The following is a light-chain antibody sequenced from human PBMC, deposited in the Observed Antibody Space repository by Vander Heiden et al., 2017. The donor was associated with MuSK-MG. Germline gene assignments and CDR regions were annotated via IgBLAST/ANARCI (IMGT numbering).Light chain of an antibody. CDR1: QSVGTN. J-gene: IGKJ1*01. Sequence: EKVMTQSPATLSVSPGERATLTCRASQSVGTNLVWYQQKPGQAPRLLMYGASGRAIGIPARFSGSGSGTEFTLTINSLQSEDVAVYYCQQYDTWPRTFGQGTKVEIE. CDR3: QQYDTWPRT. V-gene: IGKV3-15*01. CDR2: GAS.